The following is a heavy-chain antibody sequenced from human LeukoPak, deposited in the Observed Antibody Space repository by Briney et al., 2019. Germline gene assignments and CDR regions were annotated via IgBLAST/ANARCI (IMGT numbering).Heavy chain of an antibody. CDR2: ISSSSSYI. V-gene: IGHV3-21*01. Sequence: TGGSLRLSCAASGFTFSSYSMNWVRQAPGKGLEWVSSISSSSSYIYYADSVKGRFTISRDNAKNSLYLQMNSLRAEDTAVYYCARRTGYDILTGYHLYYFDYWGQGTLVTVSP. CDR1: GFTFSSYS. CDR3: ARRTGYDILTGYHLYYFDY. J-gene: IGHJ4*02. D-gene: IGHD3-9*01.